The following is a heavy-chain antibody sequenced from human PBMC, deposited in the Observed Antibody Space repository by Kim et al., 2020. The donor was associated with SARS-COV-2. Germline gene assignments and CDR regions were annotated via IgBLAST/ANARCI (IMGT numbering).Heavy chain of an antibody. J-gene: IGHJ5*02. CDR3: AREGDSSGYGWFDP. Sequence: ADSVKGRFTISRDNSKNTLYLQMNSLRAEDTAVYYCAREGDSSGYGWFDPWGQGTLVTVSS. V-gene: IGHV3-66*01. D-gene: IGHD3-22*01.